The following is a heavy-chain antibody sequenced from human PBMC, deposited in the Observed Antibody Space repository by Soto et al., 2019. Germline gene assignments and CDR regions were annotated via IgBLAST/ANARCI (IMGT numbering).Heavy chain of an antibody. Sequence: QVTLRESGPVLVKPTETLTLTCTVSGFSLSSVRVGVSWVRQPPGKALEWLAHVFSDDSKSYNTSLKSRLTISKDTSRGQVVLTMNNMDPLDTATYFCARVNVMLMEKYFYAVDVWGQGTTVTVSS. D-gene: IGHD2-8*01. CDR2: VFSDDSK. CDR1: GFSLSSVRVG. CDR3: ARVNVMLMEKYFYAVDV. V-gene: IGHV2-26*01. J-gene: IGHJ6*02.